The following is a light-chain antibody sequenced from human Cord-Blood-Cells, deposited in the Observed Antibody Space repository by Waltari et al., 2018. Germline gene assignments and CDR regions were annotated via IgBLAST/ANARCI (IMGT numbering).Light chain of an antibody. V-gene: IGLV2-23*01. Sequence: QSALTQPASVSGSPGQSITLSCTGTSSAVGCYNLVSWYQQPPGKAPKLMIYEGSKRPSGVSNRFSGSKSGNTASLTISGLQAEDEADYYCCSYAGSSTWVFGGGTKLTVL. CDR3: CSYAGSSTWV. CDR2: EGS. CDR1: SSAVGCYNL. J-gene: IGLJ3*02.